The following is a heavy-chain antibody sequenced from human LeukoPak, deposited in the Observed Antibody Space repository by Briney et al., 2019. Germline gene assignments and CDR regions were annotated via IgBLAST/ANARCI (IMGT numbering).Heavy chain of an antibody. CDR1: GFTFSSYW. CDR3: AKGTMVRGFDY. CDR2: ISGSTGNT. Sequence: GGSLRLSCAASGFTFSSYWMSWVRQAPGKGLEWVSAISGSTGNTYYADSVKGRFTISRDNSKNTLYLQMNSLRAEDTAVYYCAKGTMVRGFDYWGQGTLVTVSS. V-gene: IGHV3-23*01. J-gene: IGHJ4*02. D-gene: IGHD3-10*01.